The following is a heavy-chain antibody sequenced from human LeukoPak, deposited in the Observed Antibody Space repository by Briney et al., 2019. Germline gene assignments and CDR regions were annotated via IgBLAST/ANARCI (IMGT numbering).Heavy chain of an antibody. CDR2: ISYDGSNK. CDR3: ARELGLGSYRARSSDAFDI. D-gene: IGHD3-10*01. V-gene: IGHV3-30*04. CDR1: GFTFSSYA. J-gene: IGHJ3*02. Sequence: PGGSLRLSCAASGFTFSSYAMHWVRQAPGKGLEWVAVISYDGSNKYYADSVKGRFTISRDNSKNTLYLQMNSLRAEDTAVYYCARELGLGSYRARSSDAFDIWGQGTMVTVSS.